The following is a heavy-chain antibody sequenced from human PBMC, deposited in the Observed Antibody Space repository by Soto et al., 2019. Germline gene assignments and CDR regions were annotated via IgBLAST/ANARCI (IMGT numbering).Heavy chain of an antibody. V-gene: IGHV1-46*01. D-gene: IGHD1-26*01. CDR1: GYTFTSCY. Sequence: QVQLVQSGAEVKKPGASVKVSCKASGYTFTSCYMHWVRQAPGQGLEWLGIINPSGGSATYAQKFQGRVTMTRDTSTSTFYMELSSLRSEDTAVYYCARASAMGAADYWGQGTLVNVSS. CDR3: ARASAMGAADY. J-gene: IGHJ4*02. CDR2: INPSGGSA.